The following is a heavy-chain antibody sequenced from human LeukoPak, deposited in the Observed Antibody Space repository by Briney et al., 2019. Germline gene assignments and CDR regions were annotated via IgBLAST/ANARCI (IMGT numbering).Heavy chain of an antibody. CDR2: IYSGGNT. D-gene: IGHD4-17*01. J-gene: IGHJ4*02. V-gene: IGHV3-53*01. Sequence: GGSLRLSCAASGFTFGSYWMHWVRQAPGKGLEWVSFIYSGGNTHYSDSVKGRFTISRDNSKNTLYLQMNSLRAEDTAVYYCARRAGEYSHPYDYWGQGTLVTVSS. CDR1: GFTFGSYW. CDR3: ARRAGEYSHPYDY.